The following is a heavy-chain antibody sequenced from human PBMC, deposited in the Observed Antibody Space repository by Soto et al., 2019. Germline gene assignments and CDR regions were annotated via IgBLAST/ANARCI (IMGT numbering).Heavy chain of an antibody. D-gene: IGHD6-19*01. CDR1: GDSVSSNSAT. CDR3: ARELSKAVAGTYYYYYGMDV. Sequence: HSQTLSLTCAISGDSVSSNSATWNWIRQSPSRGPEWLGRTYYRSKWYGDYAVSVKSRITINPGTSKNQFSLQLNSVTPEDTAVYYCARELSKAVAGTYYYYYGMDVWGQGTTVPVSS. V-gene: IGHV6-1*01. CDR2: TYYRSKWYG. J-gene: IGHJ6*02.